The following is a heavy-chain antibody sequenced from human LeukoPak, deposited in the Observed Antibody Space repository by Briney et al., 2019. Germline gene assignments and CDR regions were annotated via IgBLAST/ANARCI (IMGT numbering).Heavy chain of an antibody. CDR3: ARRTVTTDFLDY. CDR2: IKQDGSEK. Sequence: GGSLRLSCAASGSTFSSYWMSWVRQAPGKGLEWVANIKQDGSEKYYVDSVKGRFTISRDNAKNSLYLQMNSLRAEDTAVYYCARRTVTTDFLDYWGQGTLVTVSS. CDR1: GSTFSSYW. D-gene: IGHD4-17*01. J-gene: IGHJ4*02. V-gene: IGHV3-7*01.